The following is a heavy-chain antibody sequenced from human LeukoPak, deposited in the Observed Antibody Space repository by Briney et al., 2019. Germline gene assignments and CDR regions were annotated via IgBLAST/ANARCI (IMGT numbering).Heavy chain of an antibody. Sequence: GASVKVSCKASGYTFTSYDINWVRQATGQGLEWMGWISAYNGNTNYAQKLQGRVTMTTDTSTSTAYMELRSLRSDDTAVYYCARERYYDSSGYAPLDYWGQGTLVTVSS. CDR1: GYTFTSYD. CDR2: ISAYNGNT. J-gene: IGHJ4*02. V-gene: IGHV1-18*01. D-gene: IGHD3-22*01. CDR3: ARERYYDSSGYAPLDY.